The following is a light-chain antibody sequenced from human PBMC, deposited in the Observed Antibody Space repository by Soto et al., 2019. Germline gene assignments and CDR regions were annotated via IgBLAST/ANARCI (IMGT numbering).Light chain of an antibody. Sequence: EILLTQSPATLSLSPGEIATLSFRASQSVSSYLAWYQQKPGQAPRLLIYDASNRATGIPARFSGSGSGTDFTLTISSLEPEDFAVYYCQQRSNWPITFGQGTRLEIK. J-gene: IGKJ5*01. CDR2: DAS. CDR1: QSVSSY. V-gene: IGKV3-11*01. CDR3: QQRSNWPIT.